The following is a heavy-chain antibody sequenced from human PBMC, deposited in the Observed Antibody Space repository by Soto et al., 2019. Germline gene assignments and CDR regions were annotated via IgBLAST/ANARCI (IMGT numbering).Heavy chain of an antibody. CDR3: AREGYNSGRDALDI. CDR2: ISPMVGMT. V-gene: IGHV1-69*01. CDR1: GDTFSSYG. J-gene: IGHJ3*02. Sequence: QVQLVQSGAEERKPGSSVKVCCEASGDTFSSYGISWVRQAPGEGLEWMGGISPMVGMTNYAKKFQGRVTITADESTSTAHMELRSLSSEDTATYYCAREGYNSGRDALDIWGQGTMVTVSS. D-gene: IGHD6-19*01.